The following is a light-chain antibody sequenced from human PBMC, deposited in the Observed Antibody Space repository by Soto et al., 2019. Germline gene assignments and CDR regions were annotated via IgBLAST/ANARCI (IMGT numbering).Light chain of an antibody. CDR1: QGISSY. CDR3: QQYYSYPQS. J-gene: IGKJ2*03. V-gene: IGKV1-8*01. CDR2: AAS. Sequence: AIRMTQSPSSFSASTGDSVTITCRASQGISSYLAWYQQKPGQAPKILIYAASTLKSGVPSRFSGSGSGTDFTLTISCLQSEDFASYSCQQYYSYPQSFGQGNKLEIK.